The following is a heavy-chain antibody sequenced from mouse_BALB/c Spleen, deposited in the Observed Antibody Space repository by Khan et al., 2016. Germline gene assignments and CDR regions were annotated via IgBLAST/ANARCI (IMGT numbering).Heavy chain of an antibody. J-gene: IGHJ3*01. D-gene: IGHD2-2*01. Sequence: EVQLQESGPGLVKPSQSLSLTCTVTGYSITSDYAWNWIRQFPGNKLEWMGYINYSGITTYNPSLKSRISVTRDTSKNQFFLQLNSVTAEDTTTYYCAADDGYDSAWFAYWGQGTLVTVSA. CDR2: INYSGIT. CDR1: GYSITSDYA. V-gene: IGHV3-2*02. CDR3: AADDGYDSAWFAY.